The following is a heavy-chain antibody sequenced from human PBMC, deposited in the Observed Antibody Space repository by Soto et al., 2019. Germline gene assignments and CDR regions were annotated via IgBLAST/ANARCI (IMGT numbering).Heavy chain of an antibody. CDR3: TGEPGEAYGLCLFDC. D-gene: IGHD3-10*01. CDR2: IIPKFGTT. Sequence: QVQLVQSGADVRNPGSSVKVSCKASGGIFSIKTLIWVRQAPGQGLEWVGGIIPKFGTTNYAPKFKGRVTIPAAECTSTFYMELSSLTSDDTAVYYCTGEPGEAYGLCLFDCWGQGTLLTVSS. V-gene: IGHV1-69*01. CDR1: GGIFSIKT. J-gene: IGHJ4*02.